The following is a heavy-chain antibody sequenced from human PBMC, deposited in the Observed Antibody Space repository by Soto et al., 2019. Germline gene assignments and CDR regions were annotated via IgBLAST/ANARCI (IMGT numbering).Heavy chain of an antibody. V-gene: IGHV4-59*08. CDR1: GGSISSYY. D-gene: IGHD3-10*01. Sequence: QVQLQESGPGLVKPSETLSLSCTVSGGSISSYYWCWFRQSPGTRMEWIGYVHHSWGSSYNPSLQRRVALSLDASQSKFSLKVTSVTAAATAVYYCARQGFGPLHGLVDVWGQGTTVTVSS. CDR2: VHHSWGS. CDR3: ARQGFGPLHGLVDV. J-gene: IGHJ6*02.